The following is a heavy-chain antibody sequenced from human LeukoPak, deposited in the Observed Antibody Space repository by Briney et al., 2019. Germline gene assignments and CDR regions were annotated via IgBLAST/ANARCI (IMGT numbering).Heavy chain of an antibody. CDR1: GFTFSRNA. Sequence: PGGSLRLSCAASGFTFSRNAMHWVRQAPGKGLEWVADISYDGTIRNYADSVQGRFTISRDNSKDALYLQMDSLRAEDTAVYYCARAKVLAATFTGFDPWGQGTLVTVSS. D-gene: IGHD2-15*01. CDR2: ISYDGTIR. V-gene: IGHV3-30-3*01. J-gene: IGHJ5*02. CDR3: ARAKVLAATFTGFDP.